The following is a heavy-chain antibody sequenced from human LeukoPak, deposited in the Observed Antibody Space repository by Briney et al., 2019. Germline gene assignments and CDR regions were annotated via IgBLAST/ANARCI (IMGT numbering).Heavy chain of an antibody. V-gene: IGHV3-23*01. D-gene: IGHD3-9*01. CDR1: GITFNDHA. CDR2: ISGSGITT. CDR3: AKEVPGYYGMHFDY. Sequence: PGVSLRLSCVGSGITFNDHAMNWVRQAPGMGLEWGSGISGSGITTYYPDSVKGRFTISRDDSRNTLYLYMNSLRADDTAIYYCAKEVPGYYGMHFDYWGQGALVTVSS. J-gene: IGHJ4*02.